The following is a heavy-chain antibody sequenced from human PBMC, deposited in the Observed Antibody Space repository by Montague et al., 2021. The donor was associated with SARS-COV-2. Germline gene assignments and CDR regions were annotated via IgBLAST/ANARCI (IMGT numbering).Heavy chain of an antibody. CDR1: GDSMTDSY. Sequence: SETLSLTCTVSGDSMTDSYWSWIRQPPGKGLEYIGYIYFSGSTNYNPSLKSRLTISVDTSKNQFSLKLSSVTAADTAVYFCTRLSLGWNTDWGQGTLVIVSS. D-gene: IGHD1-1*01. V-gene: IGHV4-59*08. CDR2: IYFSGST. CDR3: TRLSLGWNTD. J-gene: IGHJ1*01.